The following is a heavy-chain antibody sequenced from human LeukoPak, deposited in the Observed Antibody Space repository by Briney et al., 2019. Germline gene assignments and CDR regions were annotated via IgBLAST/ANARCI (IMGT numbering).Heavy chain of an antibody. J-gene: IGHJ4*02. CDR3: ARGFPIVVVKSEPSDY. CDR1: GFTVSRKY. V-gene: IGHV3-53*05. D-gene: IGHD3-22*01. Sequence: GGSLRLSCAASGFTVSRKYMSWVRQAPGKGLEWVSLIYSGDSTYYADSVKGRFTISRDNSKNTLYLQMNSLRAEDTAVYYCARGFPIVVVKSEPSDYWGQGTLVTVSS. CDR2: IYSGDST.